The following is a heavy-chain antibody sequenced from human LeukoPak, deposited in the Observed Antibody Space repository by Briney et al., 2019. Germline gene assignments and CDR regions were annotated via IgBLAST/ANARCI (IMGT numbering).Heavy chain of an antibody. J-gene: IGHJ4*02. CDR2: ISGSGGST. V-gene: IGHV3-23*01. CDR3: AKGAIIVVVAATPMNYFDY. Sequence: GGSLRLSCAASGFTFSSYAMSWVRQAPGKGLEWVSAISGSGGSTYYADSVKGRFTISRDNSKNTLYLQMNGLRAEDTAVYYCAKGAIIVVVAATPMNYFDYWGQGTLVTVSS. CDR1: GFTFSSYA. D-gene: IGHD2-15*01.